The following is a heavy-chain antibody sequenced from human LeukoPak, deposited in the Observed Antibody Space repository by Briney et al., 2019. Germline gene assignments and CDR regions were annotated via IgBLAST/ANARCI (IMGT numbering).Heavy chain of an antibody. CDR2: ITTSSSYI. Sequence: GGSLRLSCVVSGFTFRSYNMNWVRQAPGKGLEWVSSITTSSSYIYYADPVKGRFTISRDNAKNSLYLQMNSLETEDTAVYYCVSVGSVSGSDYLDYWGQGTLVTVSS. J-gene: IGHJ4*02. CDR1: GFTFRSYN. CDR3: VSVGSVSGSDYLDY. V-gene: IGHV3-21*04. D-gene: IGHD6-19*01.